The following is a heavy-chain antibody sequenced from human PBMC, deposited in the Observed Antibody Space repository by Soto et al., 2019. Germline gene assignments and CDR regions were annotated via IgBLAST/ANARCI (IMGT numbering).Heavy chain of an antibody. CDR1: GFAFISFS. J-gene: IGHJ6*02. D-gene: IGHD6-19*01. CDR2: ISSSSSTK. Sequence: GGSLRISRATRGFAFISFSINWVRPGPRKGLDWVSYISSSSSTKYYADSVKGRFTISRDNAKNSLYLQMNSLRDEDTAVYYCARPDSSGWYYYYYGMDVWGQATTVTVSS. CDR3: ARPDSSGWYYYYYGMDV. V-gene: IGHV3-48*02.